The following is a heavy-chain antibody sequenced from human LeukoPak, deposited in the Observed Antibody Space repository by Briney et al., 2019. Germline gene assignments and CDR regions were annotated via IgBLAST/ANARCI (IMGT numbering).Heavy chain of an antibody. CDR1: GYTFTSYG. CDR3: ARGVVVVPAANAWFDP. CDR2: ISAYNGNT. Sequence: ASVKVSCKASGYTFTSYGISWVRQAPGQGLEWMGWISAYNGNTNYAQKLQGRVTMTTDTSTSTAYMELRSLRSDDTAVYYCARGVVVVPAANAWFDPWGQGTLVTVSS. V-gene: IGHV1-18*01. D-gene: IGHD2-2*01. J-gene: IGHJ5*02.